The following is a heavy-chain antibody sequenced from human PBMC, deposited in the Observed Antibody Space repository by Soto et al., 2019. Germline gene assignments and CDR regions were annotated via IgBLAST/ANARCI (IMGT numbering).Heavy chain of an antibody. V-gene: IGHV3-23*01. D-gene: IGHD3-22*01. J-gene: IGHJ3*02. CDR2: IGYSGCDP. CDR1: GLAFIHYA. CDR3: AKSYDNSGYVPISAFDI. Sequence: GGALRLPCTASGLAFIHYAGAWVRSPQERELDWVSVIGYSGCDPSYAESVKGRFTISRENYKNKLFLQLDSLRAADTDMYYCAKSYDNSGYVPISAFDIWGQGTMVTVSS.